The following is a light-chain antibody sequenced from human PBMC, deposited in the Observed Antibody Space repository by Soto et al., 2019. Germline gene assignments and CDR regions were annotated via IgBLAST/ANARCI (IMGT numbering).Light chain of an antibody. V-gene: IGKV1-5*03. CDR1: ESISNF. Sequence: DIQMTQSPSTLSASVGDRVTITCRASESISNFLAWYQQKPGKAPNLLIYKASSLESGVPSRFSGSGPGTEFTLTISSLQPDDFATYYCQQYSSYSGTFGQGTKVDIK. J-gene: IGKJ1*01. CDR3: QQYSSYSGT. CDR2: KAS.